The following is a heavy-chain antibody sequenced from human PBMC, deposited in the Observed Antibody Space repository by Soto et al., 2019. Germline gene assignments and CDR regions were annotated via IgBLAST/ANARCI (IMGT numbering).Heavy chain of an antibody. J-gene: IGHJ5*02. CDR1: GGTFSSYT. CDR3: ARDSGDDFWSGPAAADP. CDR2: IIPILGIA. D-gene: IGHD3-3*01. V-gene: IGHV1-69*04. Sequence: GASVKVSCKASGGTFSSYTISWVRQAPGQGLEWMGRIIPILGIANYAQKFQGRVTITADKSTSTAYMELSSLRSEDTAVYYCARDSGDDFWSGPAAADPWGQGTLVTVSS.